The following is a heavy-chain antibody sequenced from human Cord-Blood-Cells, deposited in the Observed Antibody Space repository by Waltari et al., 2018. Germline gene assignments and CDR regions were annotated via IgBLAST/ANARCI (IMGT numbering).Heavy chain of an antibody. V-gene: IGHV4-39*01. CDR1: GGSISSSSYY. D-gene: IGHD3-3*01. J-gene: IGHJ3*02. CDR3: ARHTGGYDFWSGYYAFDI. Sequence: QLQLQESGPGLVKPSETLSLPCTVSGGSISSSSYYWGWIRQHPGKGLEWIGSIFYSGVTDYNPSLKSRVTISVDTSKNQFSLKLSSVTAADTAVYYCARHTGGYDFWSGYYAFDIWGQGTMVTVSS. CDR2: IFYSGVT.